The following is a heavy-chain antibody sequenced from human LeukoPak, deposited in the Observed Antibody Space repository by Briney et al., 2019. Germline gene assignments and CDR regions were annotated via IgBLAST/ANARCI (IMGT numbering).Heavy chain of an antibody. J-gene: IGHJ6*01. CDR3: GREFIGVAGSCMDV. V-gene: IGHV3-33*01. CDR2: IWDDGSNQ. CDR1: GFTFSTFG. Sequence: GRSLRLSCAASGFTFSTFGMHWLRQSPGKGLEWLTSIWDDGSNQHYADSVKGRFTISRHNPKYTLYLQMNSMRAEDPAVYHCGREFIGVAGSCMDVWGQGTPVTVSS. D-gene: IGHD6-19*01.